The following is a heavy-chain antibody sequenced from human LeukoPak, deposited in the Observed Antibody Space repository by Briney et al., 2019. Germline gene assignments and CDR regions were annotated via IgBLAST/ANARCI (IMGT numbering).Heavy chain of an antibody. CDR1: GYTFTDYY. D-gene: IGHD6-19*01. Sequence: GASVKVSCKASGYTFTDYYMHWVRQAPGQGLEWVGWINPNSGGTNYAQKFQGRVTMTRDTSISTAYMELSRLRSEDTAVYYCARDSSGWYHWFDPWGQGTLVTVSS. J-gene: IGHJ5*02. V-gene: IGHV1-2*02. CDR3: ARDSSGWYHWFDP. CDR2: INPNSGGT.